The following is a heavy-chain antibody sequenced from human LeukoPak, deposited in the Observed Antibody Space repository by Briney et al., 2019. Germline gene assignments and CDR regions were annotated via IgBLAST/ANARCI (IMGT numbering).Heavy chain of an antibody. J-gene: IGHJ4*02. Sequence: SVKVSCKASAGTFSSYTISWVRQAPGQGLEWMGGIIPIFGTANYAQKFQGRVTITADESTSTAYMELSSLRSEDTAVYYCALCPYYDILSSYYFDYWGQGTLVTVSS. CDR3: ALCPYYDILSSYYFDY. D-gene: IGHD3-9*01. CDR1: AGTFSSYT. CDR2: IIPIFGTA. V-gene: IGHV1-69*01.